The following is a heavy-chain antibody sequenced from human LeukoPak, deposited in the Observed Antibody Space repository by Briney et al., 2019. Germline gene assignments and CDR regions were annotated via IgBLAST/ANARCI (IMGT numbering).Heavy chain of an antibody. D-gene: IGHD1-26*01. CDR2: IYTSGST. Sequence: SETLSLTCTVSGGSISSYYWSWIRQPAGKGLERIGRIYTSGSTNYNPSLKSRVTISVDKSKNQFSLKLSSVTAADTAVYYCARESGSSFFDYWGQGTLVTVSS. CDR1: GGSISSYY. V-gene: IGHV4-4*07. J-gene: IGHJ4*02. CDR3: ARESGSSFFDY.